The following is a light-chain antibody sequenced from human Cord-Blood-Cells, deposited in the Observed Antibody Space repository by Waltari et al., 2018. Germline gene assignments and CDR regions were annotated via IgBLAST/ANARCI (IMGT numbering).Light chain of an antibody. J-gene: IGLJ3*02. Sequence: QSALTQPASVSGSPGQSITISCTGTSSAVGVYNYVSWYQQHPGKGPKLMIYDVSNRHSGVANRVSGSKSGNTASLTISGLQAEDEADYYCSSYTSSSTRVFGGGTKLTVL. CDR2: DVS. CDR1: SSAVGVYNY. CDR3: SSYTSSSTRV. V-gene: IGLV2-14*01.